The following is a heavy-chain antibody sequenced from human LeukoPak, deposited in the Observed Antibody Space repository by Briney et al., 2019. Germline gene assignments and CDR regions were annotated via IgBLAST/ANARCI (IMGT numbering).Heavy chain of an antibody. CDR1: GGTFSSYA. Sequence: SVKVSCKASGGTFSSYAISWVRQAPGQGLEWMGRIIPIFGTANYAQKFQGRVTITTDESTSTAYTELSSLRSEDTAVYYCARGRRNWNDECAFDIWGQGTMVTVSS. CDR3: ARGRRNWNDECAFDI. D-gene: IGHD1-20*01. CDR2: IIPIFGTA. J-gene: IGHJ3*02. V-gene: IGHV1-69*05.